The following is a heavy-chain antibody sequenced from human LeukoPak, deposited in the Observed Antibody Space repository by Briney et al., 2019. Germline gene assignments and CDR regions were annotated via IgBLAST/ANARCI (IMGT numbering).Heavy chain of an antibody. V-gene: IGHV4-4*07. D-gene: IGHD1-14*01. CDR3: ARRDHTGRSHAWFDP. CDR1: GGSISSYY. J-gene: IGHJ5*02. Sequence: SETLSLTCTVSGGSISSYYWSWIRQPAGKGLEWIGRIYTSGSTNYNPSLESRVTMSVDTSKNQFSLKLSSVTAADTAVYYCARRDHTGRSHAWFDPWGQGTLVTVSS. CDR2: IYTSGST.